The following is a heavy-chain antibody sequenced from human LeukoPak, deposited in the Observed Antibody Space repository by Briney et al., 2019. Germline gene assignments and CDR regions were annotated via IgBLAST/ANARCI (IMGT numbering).Heavy chain of an antibody. D-gene: IGHD6-19*01. CDR3: ANELAVAGPPFDY. V-gene: IGHV3-74*01. J-gene: IGHJ4*02. CDR2: INTDGSST. CDR1: GFIFSSYW. Sequence: GGSLRLSCAASGFIFSSYWMHWVRHAPGKGLAWVSRINTDGSSTSYADSVKGRFTISRDNSKNTLYLQMNSLRAEDTAVYYCANELAVAGPPFDYWGQGTLVTVSS.